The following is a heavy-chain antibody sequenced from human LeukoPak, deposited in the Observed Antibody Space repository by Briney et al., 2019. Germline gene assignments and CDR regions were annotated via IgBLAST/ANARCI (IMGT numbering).Heavy chain of an antibody. Sequence: SETLSLTCTVSGGSISSYYWSWIRQPPGKGLEWIGYIYYSGSTNYNPSLKSRVTISVDRSQNQISLTLSYATAADTAVYYCARGDVVGGTFDYWGQGSLVTVSS. J-gene: IGHJ4*02. CDR3: ARGDVVGGTFDY. CDR2: IYYSGST. D-gene: IGHD2-15*01. CDR1: GGSISSYY. V-gene: IGHV4-59*12.